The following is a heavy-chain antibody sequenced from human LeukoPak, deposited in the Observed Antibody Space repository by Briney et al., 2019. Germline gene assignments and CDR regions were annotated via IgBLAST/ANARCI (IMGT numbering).Heavy chain of an antibody. J-gene: IGHJ4*02. D-gene: IGHD6-19*01. V-gene: IGHV1-18*01. CDR2: ISAYNGNT. CDR1: GYTFTSYG. CDR3: ARGRRYSSGWYYFDY. Sequence: ASVKVSCKASGYTFTSYGISWVRQAPGQGLEWMGWISAYNGNTNYAQKLQGRVTMTTDTSTSTAYMELRRLRSDDTAVYYCARGRRYSSGWYYFDYWGQGTLVTVSS.